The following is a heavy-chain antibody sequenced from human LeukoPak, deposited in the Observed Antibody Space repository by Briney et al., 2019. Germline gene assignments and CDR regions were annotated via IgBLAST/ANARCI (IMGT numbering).Heavy chain of an antibody. Sequence: GGSLRLSCAASGFTVSNNYMSWVRQAPGKGLEWVSVIYSGGSTYYTDSVKGRFTISGDTSKNTLYLQMNSLRAEDTAVYYCAAQGVFSHGGYWGQGTLVTVSS. D-gene: IGHD3-16*01. CDR1: GFTVSNNY. V-gene: IGHV3-53*01. J-gene: IGHJ4*02. CDR2: IYSGGST. CDR3: AAQGVFSHGGY.